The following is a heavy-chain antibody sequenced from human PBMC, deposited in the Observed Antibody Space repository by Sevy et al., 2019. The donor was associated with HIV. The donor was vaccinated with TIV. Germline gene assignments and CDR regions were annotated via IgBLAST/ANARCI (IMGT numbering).Heavy chain of an antibody. D-gene: IGHD2-15*01. V-gene: IGHV3-21*01. CDR3: ARDPLSTLFDASDS. Sequence: GGSLRLSCAASGFTFSSYSMNWVRQAPGKGLEWVSFISGLSNYIYYADSVKGRFTISRDNAKNSVYLQMNSLRAEDTALYYCARDPLSTLFDASDSWGQGTMVTVSS. CDR2: ISGLSNYI. J-gene: IGHJ3*02. CDR1: GFTFSSYS.